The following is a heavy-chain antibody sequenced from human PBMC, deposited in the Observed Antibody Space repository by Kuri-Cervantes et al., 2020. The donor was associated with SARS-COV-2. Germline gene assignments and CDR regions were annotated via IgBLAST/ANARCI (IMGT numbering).Heavy chain of an antibody. D-gene: IGHD6-13*01. CDR2: ISSSSTTI. Sequence: GESLKISCAASGFIFSDFGMNWVRQAPGKGLEWVSYISSSSTTIYYADSVKGRFTISRDNAKNSLYLQMNSLRAEDTAVYYCARVFGGYVAAAAAYYFDCWGQGTLVTVSS. J-gene: IGHJ4*02. CDR1: GFIFSDFG. CDR3: ARVFGGYVAAAAAYYFDC. V-gene: IGHV3-48*01.